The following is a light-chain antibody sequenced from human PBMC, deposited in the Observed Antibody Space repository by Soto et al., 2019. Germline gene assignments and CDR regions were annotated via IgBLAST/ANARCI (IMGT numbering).Light chain of an antibody. CDR2: DVS. J-gene: IGLJ2*01. CDR1: SSDIGGYKY. CDR3: SSYTSSSTLDVV. Sequence: QSVLTQPASVSGSPGQSITMSCTGTSSDIGGYKYVSWYQQHPGRAPRLILYDVSNRPSGVSNRFSGSQSGNTASLTISGLQVEDEADYYCSSYTSSSTLDVVFGGGTQLTVL. V-gene: IGLV2-14*01.